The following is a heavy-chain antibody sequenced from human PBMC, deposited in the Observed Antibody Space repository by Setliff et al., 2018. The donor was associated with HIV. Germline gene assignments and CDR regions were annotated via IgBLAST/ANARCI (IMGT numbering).Heavy chain of an antibody. CDR3: ARGGDYNFWAGYWT. V-gene: IGHV4-34*01. CDR2: INHSGST. J-gene: IGHJ5*02. CDR1: GGSFTGYY. D-gene: IGHD3-3*01. Sequence: SETLSLTCTVYGGSFTGYYWTWIRQPPGKGLEWIGEINHSGSTNYNPSLESRVTISVDTSKKHFSLRLTSVTAADTAVYFCARGGDYNFWAGYWTWGQGTLVTVLL.